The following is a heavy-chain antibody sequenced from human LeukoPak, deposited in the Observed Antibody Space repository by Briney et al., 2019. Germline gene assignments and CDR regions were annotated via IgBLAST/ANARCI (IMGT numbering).Heavy chain of an antibody. V-gene: IGHV4-39*01. CDR3: ARHESSGYYVSPFDY. CDR2: IYYSGST. Sequence: SETLSLTCTVSGGSISSSSYYWGWIRQPPGKGLEWIGSIYYSGSTYYNPSLKSRVTISVDTSKNQFSLKLGSVTAADTAVYYCARHESSGYYVSPFDYWGQGTLVTVSS. D-gene: IGHD3-22*01. CDR1: GGSISSSSYY. J-gene: IGHJ4*02.